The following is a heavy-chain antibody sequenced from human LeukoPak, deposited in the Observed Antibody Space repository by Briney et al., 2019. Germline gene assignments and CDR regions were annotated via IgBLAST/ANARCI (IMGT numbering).Heavy chain of an antibody. V-gene: IGHV4-34*01. CDR3: DAFDI. CDR2: INHSGST. CDR1: GVSFSDNY. J-gene: IGHJ3*02. D-gene: IGHD4-17*01. Sequence: PSETLSLTCAVHGVSFSDNYWNWIRQPPGKGLEWIGEINHSGSTNYNPSLESRVTISVDTSKNQFSLKLSSVTAADTADYARDAFDIWGQGTLVTVS.